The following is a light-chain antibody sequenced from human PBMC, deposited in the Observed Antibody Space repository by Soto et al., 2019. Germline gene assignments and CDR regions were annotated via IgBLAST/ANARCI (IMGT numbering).Light chain of an antibody. Sequence: QSALTQPASVSGSPGQSITISYTGTSSNVGSYKLVSWYQQHPGKAPKLMIFEVNKRPSGVSNRFSGSKSGNTASLTISRLKVEDEADYYSCSSGGSPTYVFGTGTKVTVL. J-gene: IGLJ1*01. V-gene: IGLV2-23*02. CDR2: EVN. CDR1: SSNVGSYKL. CDR3: CSSGGSPTYV.